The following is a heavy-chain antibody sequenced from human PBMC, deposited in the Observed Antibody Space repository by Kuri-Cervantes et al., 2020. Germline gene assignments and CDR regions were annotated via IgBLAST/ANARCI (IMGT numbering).Heavy chain of an antibody. CDR2: ISYDGSNK. CDR1: GFTFSSSA. V-gene: IGHV3-30*14. Sequence: GESLKISCAASGFTFSSSAIHWVRQAPGKGLEWVAVISYDGSNKYYADSVKGRFTISRDNSKNTLYLQMNSLRAEDTAVYYCARVELSPYYYYYYGMDVWGQGTTVTVSS. J-gene: IGHJ6*02. D-gene: IGHD1-26*01. CDR3: ARVELSPYYYYYYGMDV.